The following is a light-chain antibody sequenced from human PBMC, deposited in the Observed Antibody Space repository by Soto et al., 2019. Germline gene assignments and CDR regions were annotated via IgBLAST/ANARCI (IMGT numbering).Light chain of an antibody. CDR3: QQYNNWPPIT. V-gene: IGKV3-15*01. CDR2: GAS. J-gene: IGKJ5*01. Sequence: ETVGTQSPGTLSVSLGERATLSCRASESVSIHLAWYQQKPGQAPRLLIYGASTRATGIPARFSGSGSGTEFTLTISSLQSEDFAVYYCQQYNNWPPITFGQGTRLEIK. CDR1: ESVSIH.